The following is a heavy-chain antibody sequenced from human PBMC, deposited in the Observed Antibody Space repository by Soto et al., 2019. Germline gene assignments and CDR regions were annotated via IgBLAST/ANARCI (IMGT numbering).Heavy chain of an antibody. CDR3: VSREGVAAIGDCFDS. D-gene: IGHD5-12*01. J-gene: IGHJ5*01. CDR2: IYPDDSDI. Sequence: GESLKISCKGSEQNFADFWIGWVRQRPGKGLEWIGVIYPDDSDIRYSPSFRGHVTISADTSLSTAYLQWSSLKASDTAIYYCVSREGVAAIGDCFDSWGRGTLVTVSS. V-gene: IGHV5-51*01. CDR1: EQNFADFW.